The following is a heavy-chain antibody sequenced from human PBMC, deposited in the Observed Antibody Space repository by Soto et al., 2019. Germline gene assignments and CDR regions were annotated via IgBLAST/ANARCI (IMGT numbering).Heavy chain of an antibody. J-gene: IGHJ6*02. D-gene: IGHD2-2*02. CDR1: GYTFSGYY. CDR3: ARYCSTTSCFTLKEGYFHYYGMDV. Sequence: QEQLVQSGAEVKKPGASVKVSCKASGYTFSGYYIHWLRQAPGQGLEWMGGIIPISDTSDYAQNFQGRVTITADESTTTAYMELSSLRSEDTAVYYCARYCSTTSCFTLKEGYFHYYGMDVWGQGTTVTVSS. V-gene: IGHV1-69*01. CDR2: IIPISDTS.